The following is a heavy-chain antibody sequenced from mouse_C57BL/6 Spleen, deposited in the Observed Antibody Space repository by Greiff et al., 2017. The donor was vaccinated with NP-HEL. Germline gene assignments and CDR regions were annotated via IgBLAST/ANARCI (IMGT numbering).Heavy chain of an antibody. CDR3: ARGLRGYWYFDV. J-gene: IGHJ1*03. Sequence: QVQLQQSGPELVKPGASVKISCKASGYAFSSSWMNWVKQRPGKGLEWIGRIYPGDGDTNYNGKFKGKATLTADKSSSTAYMQLSSLTSEDSAVYFCARGLRGYWYFDVWGTGTTVTVSS. D-gene: IGHD3-1*01. CDR1: GYAFSSSW. V-gene: IGHV1-82*01. CDR2: IYPGDGDT.